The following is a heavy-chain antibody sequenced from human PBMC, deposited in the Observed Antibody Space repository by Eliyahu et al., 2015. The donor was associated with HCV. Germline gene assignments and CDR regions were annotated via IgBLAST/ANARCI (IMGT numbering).Heavy chain of an antibody. Sequence: QVQLVQSGAEVKKPGSSVKVSCKASGGXFSSYAISWXRQAPGQGLEWMGGIIPIFGTANYAQKFQGRVTITADKSTSTAYMELSSLRSEDTAVYYCAIDYYDSSGGAFDIWGQGTMVTVSS. CDR3: AIDYYDSSGGAFDI. V-gene: IGHV1-69*06. J-gene: IGHJ3*02. CDR1: GGXFSSYA. D-gene: IGHD3-22*01. CDR2: IIPIFGTA.